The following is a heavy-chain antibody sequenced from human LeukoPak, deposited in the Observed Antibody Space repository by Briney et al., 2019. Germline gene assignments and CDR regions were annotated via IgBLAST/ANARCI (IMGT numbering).Heavy chain of an antibody. CDR1: GFTFDDYA. V-gene: IGHV3-9*01. CDR3: ARVYVTYIDY. J-gene: IGHJ4*02. CDR2: ISWNSGSI. Sequence: GRSLRLSCAASGFTFDDYAMHWVRQAPGKGLEWVSGISWNSGSIAYADSVKGRFTISRDNAKNSLYLQMNSLRAEDTAVYYCARVYVTYIDYWGQGTLVTVSS. D-gene: IGHD2/OR15-2a*01.